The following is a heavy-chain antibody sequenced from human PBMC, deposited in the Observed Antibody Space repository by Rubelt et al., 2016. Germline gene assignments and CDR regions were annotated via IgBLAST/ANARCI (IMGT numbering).Heavy chain of an antibody. CDR3: ARLGYNWNYAWFDP. CDR2: IYRSGRT. V-gene: IGHV4-4*02. D-gene: IGHD1-7*01. CDR1: GGSISSGNW. Sequence: QVQLQESGPGLVKPSGTLSLTCAVSGGSISSGNWWSWVRQPPGKGLEWIGEIYRSGRTNYNPSLKSRVTISLDTSKNQFSLKLGSWAAADTAVYYCARLGYNWNYAWFDPWGQGTLVTVSS. J-gene: IGHJ5*02.